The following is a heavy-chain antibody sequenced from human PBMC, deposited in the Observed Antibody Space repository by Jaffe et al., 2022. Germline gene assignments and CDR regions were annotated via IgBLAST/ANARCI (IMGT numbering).Heavy chain of an antibody. D-gene: IGHD3-3*01. CDR2: IKSKTDGGTT. J-gene: IGHJ6*04. CDR1: GFTFSNAW. CDR3: TTFTLRALRFLEWLIGGGDEMDV. Sequence: EVQLVESGGGLVKPGGSLRLSCAASGFTFSNAWMSWVRQAPGKGLEWVGRIKSKTDGGTTDYAAPVKGRFTISRDDSKNTLYLQMNSLKTEDTAVYYCTTFTLRALRFLEWLIGGGDEMDVWGKGTTVTVSS. V-gene: IGHV3-15*01.